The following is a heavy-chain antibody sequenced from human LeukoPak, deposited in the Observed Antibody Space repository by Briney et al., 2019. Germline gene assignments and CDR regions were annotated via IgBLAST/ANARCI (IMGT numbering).Heavy chain of an antibody. CDR1: DGSISSSNYY. Sequence: SETLSLTCTVSDGSISSSNYYWGWIRQPPGKGLEWLGTIYYTGSTYYNLSLKSRVTISVDTSKNQFSLKLSSVTAADTAVYYCDRTRLGAFDIWGQGTMVTVSS. D-gene: IGHD3-16*01. CDR3: DRTRLGAFDI. J-gene: IGHJ3*02. CDR2: IYYTGST. V-gene: IGHV4-39*01.